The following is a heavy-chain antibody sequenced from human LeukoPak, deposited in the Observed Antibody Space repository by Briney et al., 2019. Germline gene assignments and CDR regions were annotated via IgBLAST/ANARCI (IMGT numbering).Heavy chain of an antibody. J-gene: IGHJ6*03. V-gene: IGHV7-4-1*02. CDR3: ARSIGAAGYMDV. CDR2: INTNTGNP. D-gene: IGHD6-13*01. CDR1: GGTFSSYA. Sequence: GASVKVSCKASGGTFSSYAISWVRQAPGQGLEWMGWINTNTGNPTYAQGFTGRFVFSLDTSVITAYLQISSLKAEDTAVYYCARSIGAAGYMDVWGKGTTVTVSS.